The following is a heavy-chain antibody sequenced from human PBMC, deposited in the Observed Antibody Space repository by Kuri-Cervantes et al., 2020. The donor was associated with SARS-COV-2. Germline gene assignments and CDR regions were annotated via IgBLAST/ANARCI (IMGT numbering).Heavy chain of an antibody. CDR3: ARQRGGFLEWLLYYDY. D-gene: IGHD3-3*01. Sequence: SETLSFTCTVSGGSISSSSYYWGWIRQPPGKGLEWIGSIYYSGSTYYNPSLKSRVTISVDTSKNQFSLKLSSVTAADTAVYYCARQRGGFLEWLLYYDYWGQGTLVTVSS. V-gene: IGHV4-39*01. CDR1: GGSISSSSYY. CDR2: IYYSGST. J-gene: IGHJ4*02.